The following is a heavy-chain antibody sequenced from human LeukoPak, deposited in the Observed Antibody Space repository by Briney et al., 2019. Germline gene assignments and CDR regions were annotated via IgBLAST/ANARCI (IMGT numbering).Heavy chain of an antibody. J-gene: IGHJ4*02. CDR3: AIKESTYYDFWSGYYRGVLDY. V-gene: IGHV3-30*03. D-gene: IGHD3-3*01. Sequence: GGSLRLSCAASGLTFSSYGMHWVRQAPGKGLEWVAVISYDGSNKYYADSVKGRFTISRDNSKNTLYLQMNSLRAGDTAVYYCAIKESTYYDFWSGYYRGVLDYWGQGTLVTVSS. CDR1: GLTFSSYG. CDR2: ISYDGSNK.